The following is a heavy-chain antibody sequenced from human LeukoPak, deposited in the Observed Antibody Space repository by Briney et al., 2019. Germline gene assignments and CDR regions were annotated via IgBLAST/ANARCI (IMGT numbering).Heavy chain of an antibody. D-gene: IGHD3-10*01. Sequence: ASVQVSCKVSGYIFGDYYMHWVQQAPGKGLEWMGLVDPEDGETIYAEKFQGRVTITAATSTDTTSMEQSSLRTADTAVMYCSTFGRVVKCHTQVDYWGQGTLVTVSS. V-gene: IGHV1-69-2*01. J-gene: IGHJ4*02. CDR3: STFGRVVKCHTQVDY. CDR2: VDPEDGET. CDR1: GYIFGDYY.